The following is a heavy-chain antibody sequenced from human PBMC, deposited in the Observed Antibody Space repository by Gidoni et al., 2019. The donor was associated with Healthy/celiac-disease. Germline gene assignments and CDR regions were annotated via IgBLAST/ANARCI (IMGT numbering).Heavy chain of an antibody. CDR3: AREERATMVRGTFDP. Sequence: EVQLVESGGGLVQPGGSLRLSCAASGFTVSSNYMSWVRQAPGKGLEWVSVIYSGGSTYYADSVKGRFTISRDNSKNTLYLQMNSLRAEDTAEYYCAREERATMVRGTFDPWGQGTLVTVSS. CDR2: IYSGGST. V-gene: IGHV3-66*02. D-gene: IGHD3-10*01. CDR1: GFTVSSNY. J-gene: IGHJ5*02.